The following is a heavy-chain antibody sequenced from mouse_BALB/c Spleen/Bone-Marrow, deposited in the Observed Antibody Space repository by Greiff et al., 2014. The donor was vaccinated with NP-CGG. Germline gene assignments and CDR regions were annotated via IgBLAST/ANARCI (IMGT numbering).Heavy chain of an antibody. CDR3: ARYGYGSSYYAMDY. CDR2: ISTYSGNT. V-gene: IGHV1-67*01. J-gene: IGHJ4*01. D-gene: IGHD1-1*01. CDR1: GYTFTDYA. Sequence: QVQLQQPGPELVRPGVSVKISCKGSGYTFTDYAVHWVKQSHAKSLEWIGVISTYSGNTNYNQKFKGKATMTVDESSSTAYMELARLTSEDSAIYYCARYGYGSSYYAMDYWGQGTSVTVSS.